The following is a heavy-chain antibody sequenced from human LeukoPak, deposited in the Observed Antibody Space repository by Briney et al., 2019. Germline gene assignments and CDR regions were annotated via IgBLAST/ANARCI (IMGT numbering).Heavy chain of an antibody. Sequence: GGSLRHSCAASGFTFSSYEMNWVRQAPGKGLEWVSYISISGSTIYYADSVKGRFTISRDNAKNSLYLQMNSLRAEDTAVYYCARDSLPYDYVWGSYRFFDPWGQGTLVTVSS. V-gene: IGHV3-48*03. J-gene: IGHJ5*01. D-gene: IGHD3-16*02. CDR1: GFTFSSYE. CDR2: ISISGSTI. CDR3: ARDSLPYDYVWGSYRFFDP.